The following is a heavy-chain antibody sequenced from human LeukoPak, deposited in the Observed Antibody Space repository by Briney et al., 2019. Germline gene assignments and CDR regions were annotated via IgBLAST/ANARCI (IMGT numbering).Heavy chain of an antibody. D-gene: IGHD3-22*01. Sequence: ASVKVSCKASGYTFTTYYIHWVRQAPGQGLEWMGWINTNTGGTNFAQKFQGRVTMTKDTSISTAYMELSRLRSDDTAVYYCARGQLYYDSSGFDHWGQGTLVTVSS. CDR1: GYTFTTYY. CDR2: INTNTGGT. CDR3: ARGQLYYDSSGFDH. V-gene: IGHV1-2*02. J-gene: IGHJ4*02.